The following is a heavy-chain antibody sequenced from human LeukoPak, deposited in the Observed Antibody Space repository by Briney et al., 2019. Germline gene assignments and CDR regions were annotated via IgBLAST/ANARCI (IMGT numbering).Heavy chain of an antibody. CDR1: GGSISSGSYY. Sequence: SSETLSLTCTVSGGSISSGSYYWSWIRQPAGKGLEWIGRTYTSGSTNYNPSLKSRVTISVDTSKNQFSLKLSSVTAADTAVYYCARDPDSGYDFFDYWGQGTLVTVSS. CDR3: ARDPDSGYDFFDY. D-gene: IGHD5-12*01. CDR2: TYTSGST. V-gene: IGHV4-61*02. J-gene: IGHJ4*02.